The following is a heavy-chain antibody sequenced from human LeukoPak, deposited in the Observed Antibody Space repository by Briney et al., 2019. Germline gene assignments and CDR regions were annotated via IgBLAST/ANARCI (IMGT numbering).Heavy chain of an antibody. D-gene: IGHD4-17*01. V-gene: IGHV4-61*08. Sequence: SETLSLTCTVSGGSISSGGYYWSWIRQHPGKGLEWIGYIYYSGSTNYNPSLKSRVTISLDTSKNQFSLKLTSVTAADTAVYYCARSGGDYGVWVYWGQGTLVTVSS. CDR1: GGSISSGGYY. CDR2: IYYSGST. J-gene: IGHJ4*02. CDR3: ARSGGDYGVWVY.